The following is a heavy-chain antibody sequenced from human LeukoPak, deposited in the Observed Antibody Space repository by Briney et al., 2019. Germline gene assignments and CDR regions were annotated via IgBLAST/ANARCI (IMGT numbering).Heavy chain of an antibody. J-gene: IGHJ4*02. CDR1: GGSISSYY. CDR2: IYTSGST. V-gene: IGHV4-4*07. Sequence: SETLSLTCTVSGGSISSYYWSWIRQPAGKGLEWIGRIYTSGSTNYNPSLKSRVTMSVDTSKNQFSLKLSSVTAADTAVYYCARGYCSSTSCYEFDYWGQGTLVTVSS. CDR3: ARGYCSSTSCYEFDY. D-gene: IGHD2-2*01.